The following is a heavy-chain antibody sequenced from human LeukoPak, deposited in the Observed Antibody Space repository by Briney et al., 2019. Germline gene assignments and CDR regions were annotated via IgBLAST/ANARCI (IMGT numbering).Heavy chain of an antibody. CDR2: IKQDESEK. J-gene: IGHJ5*02. CDR3: ARAGGYCSGGSCYRGYSWFDP. CDR1: GFTFSDYW. Sequence: PGGSLRLSCAASGFTFSDYWMSWVRQTPGKGLEWVANIKQDESEKHYADSVKGRFTISRDNSKNTLYLQMNSLRVEDTAVYYCARAGGYCSGGSCYRGYSWFDPWGQGTLVTVSS. V-gene: IGHV3-7*01. D-gene: IGHD2-15*01.